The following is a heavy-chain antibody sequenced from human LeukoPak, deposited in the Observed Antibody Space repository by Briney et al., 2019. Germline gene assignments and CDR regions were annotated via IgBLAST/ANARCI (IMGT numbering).Heavy chain of an antibody. V-gene: IGHV3-53*05. CDR1: GFTVSSYY. CDR3: AKDPSLYCGGDCSSYYYHYMDV. CDR2: IYSGGST. J-gene: IGHJ6*03. Sequence: GGSLRLSCVASGFTVSSYYVSWVRQAPGKGLEWVSVIYSGGSTYYADSVEGRFTVSRDNSKNTLYLQMNSLRAEDTAVYYCAKDPSLYCGGDCSSYYYHYMDVWGKGTTVTVSS. D-gene: IGHD2-21*02.